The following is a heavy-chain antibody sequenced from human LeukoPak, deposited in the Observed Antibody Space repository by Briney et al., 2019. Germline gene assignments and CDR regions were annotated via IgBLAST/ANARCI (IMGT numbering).Heavy chain of an antibody. V-gene: IGHV4-59*01. CDR3: ARDISSSSWFSNWSDP. Sequence: SETLSLTCTVSGGSISGYFWSWIRQPPGKGLEWIGYIYYSGSSGSTHYNPSLRSRVTISVDTSKNQFSLKLSSVTAADTAVYYCARDISSSSWFSNWSDPWGQGTLVTVSS. CDR1: GGSISGYF. CDR2: IYYSGSSGST. D-gene: IGHD6-13*01. J-gene: IGHJ5*02.